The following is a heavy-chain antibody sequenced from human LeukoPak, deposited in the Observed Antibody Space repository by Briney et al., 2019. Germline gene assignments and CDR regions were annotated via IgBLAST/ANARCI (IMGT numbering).Heavy chain of an antibody. CDR1: GYTFTSYT. V-gene: IGHV1-3*01. CDR3: ASGYCGGDCAIDY. J-gene: IGHJ4*02. Sequence: ASVKVSCKASGYTFTSYTMHWVRQAPGQRLEWMGWINAGNDNTKYSQKFQGRVTITRDTSASTAYMELSTLRSEDTAVYYCASGYCGGDCAIDYWGQGTLVTVSS. CDR2: INAGNDNT. D-gene: IGHD2-21*02.